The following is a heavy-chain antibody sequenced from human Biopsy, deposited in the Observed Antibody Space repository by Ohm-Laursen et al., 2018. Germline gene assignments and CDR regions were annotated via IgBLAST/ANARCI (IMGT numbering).Heavy chain of an antibody. Sequence: SDTLSLTCAVSGGSFSGTYWSWIRQTPGKGLEWIGEINHSGSTKNNPSFESRVTISVDTSKNQFSLNLFSVTAADAARYFCARGEYYAYWSGARKLNYFDYWGQGTLVIVSS. V-gene: IGHV4-34*01. J-gene: IGHJ4*02. CDR1: GGSFSGTY. D-gene: IGHD3-3*01. CDR2: INHSGST. CDR3: ARGEYYAYWSGARKLNYFDY.